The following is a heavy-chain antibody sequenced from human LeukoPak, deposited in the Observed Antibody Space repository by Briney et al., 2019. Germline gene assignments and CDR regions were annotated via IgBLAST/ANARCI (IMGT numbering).Heavy chain of an antibody. Sequence: GGSLRLSCTASGFTFSSYTMSWVRQAPGKGLKWVSTITTGGPNTYYADSVKGRFTVSRDDSKNTLYLQMNSLRAEDTAVYYCAQGKIWSGSPFDYWGQGTLVTVSS. CDR3: AQGKIWSGSPFDY. D-gene: IGHD3-3*01. CDR1: GFTFSSYT. V-gene: IGHV3-23*01. J-gene: IGHJ4*02. CDR2: ITTGGPNT.